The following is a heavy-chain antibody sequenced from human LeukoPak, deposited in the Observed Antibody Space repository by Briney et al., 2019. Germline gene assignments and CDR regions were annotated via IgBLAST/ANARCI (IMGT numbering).Heavy chain of an antibody. CDR2: ISYDGSNK. V-gene: IGHV3-30-3*01. D-gene: IGHD3-10*01. J-gene: IGHJ6*02. CDR1: GFTFSSYA. CDR3: ARDHGDLTGGMDV. Sequence: GGSLRLSCAASGFTFSSYAMSWVSQAPGKGLGWVAVISYDGSNKYYADSVKGRLTISRDNSKNTLYLQMNSLRAEDTAVYYCARDHGDLTGGMDVWGQGTTVTVSS.